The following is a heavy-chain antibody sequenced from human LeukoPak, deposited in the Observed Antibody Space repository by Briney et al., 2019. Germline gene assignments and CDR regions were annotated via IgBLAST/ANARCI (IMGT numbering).Heavy chain of an antibody. CDR1: GFTFSSYS. CDR2: ISSSSSYI. V-gene: IGHV3-21*01. Sequence: GGSLRLFCAASGFTFSSYSMNWVRQAPGKGLEWVSSISSSSSYIYYADSVKGRFTISRDNAKNSLYLQMNSLRAEDTAVYYCARDNSIAAARLVDYWGQGTLVTVSS. CDR3: ARDNSIAAARLVDY. J-gene: IGHJ4*02. D-gene: IGHD6-13*01.